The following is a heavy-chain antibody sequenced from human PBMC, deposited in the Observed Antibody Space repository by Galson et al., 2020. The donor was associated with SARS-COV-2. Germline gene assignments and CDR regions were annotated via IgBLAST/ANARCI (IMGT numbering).Heavy chain of an antibody. J-gene: IGHJ4*02. CDR1: GGSISSSSYY. CDR3: ARFTRTESYYFDY. V-gene: IGHV4-39*01. Sequence: SQTLSLTCTVSGGSISSSSYYWGWIRQPLGKGLEWIGSIYYSGSTYYNPSLKSRVTISVDTSKNQFSLKLSSVTAADTAVYYCARFTRTESYYFDYWGQGTLVTVSS. CDR2: IYYSGST.